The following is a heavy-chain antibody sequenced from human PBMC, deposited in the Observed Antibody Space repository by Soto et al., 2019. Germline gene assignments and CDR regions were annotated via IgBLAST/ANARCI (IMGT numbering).Heavy chain of an antibody. J-gene: IGHJ1*01. V-gene: IGHV1-69*13. CDR1: GGTFSSDR. CDR3: VSDSGETLRSS. D-gene: IGHD3-10*01. Sequence: ASVKVSCKASGGTFSSDRINWVRQAPGQGLEGVGGIVPIYRTADYAQKVQGRATITADESARKSYMELRSLKSQETSVYSCVSDSGETLRSSWGQGSLVTVAS. CDR2: IVPIYRTA.